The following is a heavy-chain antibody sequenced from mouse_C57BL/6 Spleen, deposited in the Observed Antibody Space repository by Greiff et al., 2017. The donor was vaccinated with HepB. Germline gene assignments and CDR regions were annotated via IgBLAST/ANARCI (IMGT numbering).Heavy chain of an antibody. Sequence: QVQLQQSGAELVMPGASVKLSCKASGYTFTSYWMHWVKQRPGQGLEWIGEIDPSDSYTNYNQKFKGKSTLTVDKSSSTAYMQLSSLTSEDSAVYYCARSPPTSYYFDYWGQGTTLTVSS. J-gene: IGHJ2*01. CDR3: ARSPPTSYYFDY. CDR2: IDPSDSYT. D-gene: IGHD4-1*02. CDR1: GYTFTSYW. V-gene: IGHV1-69*01.